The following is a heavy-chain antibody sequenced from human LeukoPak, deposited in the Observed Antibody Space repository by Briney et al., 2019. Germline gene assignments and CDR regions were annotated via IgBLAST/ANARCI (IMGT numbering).Heavy chain of an antibody. CDR2: IRYDGSNK. D-gene: IGHD1-1*01. Sequence: GGSLRLSCAATGFTFSSYGMYCVRQAPGRGREWVAFIRYDGSNKYYADSVKGRFTVSRDNSKNTLYLQVKRLSAEDTRVFYWAKGGGYVAEYYYYYLDVWGKGTTVTISS. V-gene: IGHV3-30*02. CDR1: GFTFSSYG. CDR3: AKGGGYVAEYYYYYLDV. J-gene: IGHJ6*03.